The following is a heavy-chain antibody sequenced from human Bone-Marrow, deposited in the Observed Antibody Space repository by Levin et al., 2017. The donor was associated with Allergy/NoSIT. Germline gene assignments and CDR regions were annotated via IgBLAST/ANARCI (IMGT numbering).Heavy chain of an antibody. J-gene: IGHJ6*02. V-gene: IGHV3-15*01. CDR1: GFTFSNAW. Sequence: PGGSLRLSCAASGFTFSNAWMSWVRQAPGKGLEWVGRIKSKTDGGTTDYAAPVKGRFTISRDDSKNTLYLQMNSLKTEDTAVYYCTTGGIVRSGRYYYYGMDVWGQGTTVTVSS. CDR3: TTGGIVRSGRYYYYGMDV. D-gene: IGHD3-10*01. CDR2: IKSKTDGGTT.